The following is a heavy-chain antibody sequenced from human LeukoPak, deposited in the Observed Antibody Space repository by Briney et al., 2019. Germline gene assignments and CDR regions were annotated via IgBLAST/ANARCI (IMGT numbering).Heavy chain of an antibody. CDR1: EFTFSSYA. Sequence: GGSLRLSCAASEFTFSSYAMNWVRQAPGKGLEWVSAISGSGGSTYYAESVKGRFTISRDNPKNTLYLQMNSLRAEDTAVYYCAKDDDDFWSGYYPFDYWGQGTLVTVSA. J-gene: IGHJ4*02. CDR2: ISGSGGST. CDR3: AKDDDDFWSGYYPFDY. V-gene: IGHV3-23*01. D-gene: IGHD3-3*01.